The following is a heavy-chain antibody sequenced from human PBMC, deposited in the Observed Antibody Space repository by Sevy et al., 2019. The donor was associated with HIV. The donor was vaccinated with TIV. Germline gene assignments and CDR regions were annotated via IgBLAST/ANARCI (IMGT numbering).Heavy chain of an antibody. CDR1: GFTFSRYW. Sequence: GGSLRLSCAASGFTFSRYWMHWVRHAPGKGLVWVSRINTHGTNTIYADYVKGRFTISRDNAKNTVSLQMNSLRADDTGVYYCAREGLDFWSGPVDFNYGMDVWGQGTTVTVSS. CDR2: INTHGTNT. V-gene: IGHV3-74*01. CDR3: AREGLDFWSGPVDFNYGMDV. D-gene: IGHD3-3*01. J-gene: IGHJ6*02.